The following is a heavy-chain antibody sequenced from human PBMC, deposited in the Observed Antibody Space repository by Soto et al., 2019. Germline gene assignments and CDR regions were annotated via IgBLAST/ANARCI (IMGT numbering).Heavy chain of an antibody. V-gene: IGHV3-23*01. D-gene: IGHD6-13*01. J-gene: IGHJ4*02. CDR3: AKKAAAGHYYFDY. CDR1: GFTFSSYA. CDR2: ISGSGGST. Sequence: EVQLLESGGGLVQPGGSLRLSCAASGFTFSSYAMSWVRQAPGKGLEWVSAISGSGGSTYYADSVKGRFTISRDNSKNTMYLQKNSLRAEDTAVYYCAKKAAAGHYYFDYWGQGTLVTVSS.